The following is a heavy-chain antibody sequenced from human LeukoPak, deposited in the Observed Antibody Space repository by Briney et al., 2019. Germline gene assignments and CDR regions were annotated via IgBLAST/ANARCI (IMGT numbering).Heavy chain of an antibody. D-gene: IGHD6-6*01. CDR1: GFTFSSYS. Sequence: GGSLRLSCAASGFTFSSYSMNWVRQAPGKGLEWVSSISSSSSYIYYADSAKGRFTISRDNAKNSLYLQMNGLRAEDTAVYYCARGFYSSSSFDYWGQGTLVTVSS. CDR3: ARGFYSSSSFDY. CDR2: ISSSSSYI. J-gene: IGHJ4*02. V-gene: IGHV3-21*01.